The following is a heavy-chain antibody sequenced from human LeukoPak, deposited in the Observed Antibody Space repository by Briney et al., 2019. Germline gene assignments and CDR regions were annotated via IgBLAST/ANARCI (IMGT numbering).Heavy chain of an antibody. D-gene: IGHD2-2*01. CDR2: ISRSGGST. Sequence: GGSLRLSCAASGFTFSSYAMSWVRQAPGKGLEWVSAISRSGGSTHYADSVKGRFTISGDNSKNTLYLQMNSLRAEDTAVYYCAKHIVVVPPAIYWGQGTLVTV. CDR3: AKHIVVVPPAIY. CDR1: GFTFSSYA. V-gene: IGHV3-23*01. J-gene: IGHJ4*02.